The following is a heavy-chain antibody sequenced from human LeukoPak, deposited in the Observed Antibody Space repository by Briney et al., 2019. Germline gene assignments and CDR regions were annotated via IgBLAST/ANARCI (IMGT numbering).Heavy chain of an antibody. CDR2: TSSDLNVK. Sequence: QPGGSLRLSCAASGFTFRNYVIHWVRQAPGKGLEWVAVTSSDLNVKLYADSVKGRFTISRDNSRSTLYLQMNSLRPEDTAIYYCAREGYYGSGSPPSSYFDYWGQGTLVTVSS. J-gene: IGHJ4*02. CDR3: AREGYYGSGSPPSSYFDY. CDR1: GFTFRNYV. D-gene: IGHD3-10*01. V-gene: IGHV3-30-3*01.